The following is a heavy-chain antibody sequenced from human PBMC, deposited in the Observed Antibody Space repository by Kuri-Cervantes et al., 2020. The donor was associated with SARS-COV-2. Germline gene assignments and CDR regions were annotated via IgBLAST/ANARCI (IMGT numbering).Heavy chain of an antibody. D-gene: IGHD3-3*01. CDR1: GFTFSNAW. J-gene: IGHJ4*02. V-gene: IGHV3-23*01. CDR2: ITGSGDGT. Sequence: GESLKISCAASGFTFSNAWMSWVRQAPGKELEWVSLITGSGDGTDYADPVKGRFTISRDNSKNTLYLQMNSLRAEDTAVYYCARAPRGYDFWNGDYWGQGTLVTVSS. CDR3: ARAPRGYDFWNGDY.